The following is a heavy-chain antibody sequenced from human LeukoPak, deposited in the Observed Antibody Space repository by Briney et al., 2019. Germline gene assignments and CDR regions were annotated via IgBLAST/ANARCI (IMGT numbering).Heavy chain of an antibody. V-gene: IGHV4-30-2*01. CDR2: IYHSGST. J-gene: IGHJ3*02. Sequence: SETLSLTCAVSGGSISSGGYSWSWIRQPPGKGLEWIGYIYHSGSTYYNPSLKSRVTISVDRSKNQFSLKLSSVTAADTAVYYCASTGLTMSHDAFDIWGQGTMVTVSS. CDR1: GGSISSGGYS. D-gene: IGHD3-10*02. CDR3: ASTGLTMSHDAFDI.